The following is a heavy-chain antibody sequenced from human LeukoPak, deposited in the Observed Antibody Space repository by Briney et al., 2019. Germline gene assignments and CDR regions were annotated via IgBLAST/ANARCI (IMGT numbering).Heavy chain of an antibody. Sequence: NPSETLSLTCSVSGGSISNNYWSWLRQSPEKGLEWIGYIHSSGSTDYNPSFKSRVVVSVDTSKNQFSLKLYSVTAADTAVYYCARHGLKLVGASTIYFDNWGQGTLVTVSS. J-gene: IGHJ4*02. CDR3: ARHGLKLVGASTIYFDN. V-gene: IGHV4-59*08. CDR1: GGSISNNY. CDR2: IHSSGST. D-gene: IGHD1-26*01.